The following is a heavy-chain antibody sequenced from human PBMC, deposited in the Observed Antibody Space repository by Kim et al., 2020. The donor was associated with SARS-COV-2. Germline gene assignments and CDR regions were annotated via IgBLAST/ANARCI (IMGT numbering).Heavy chain of an antibody. CDR3: AKDSSAVTTRPFDH. CDR2: ISVRNYI. D-gene: IGHD4-17*01. J-gene: IGHJ4*02. V-gene: IGHV3-11*05. Sequence: GGSLRLSCAASGFPFSDYYMSWVRQAPGKGLEWISYISVRNYIVYADSVKGRFTISRDNAKNSVYLQMDSLRVEDTAVYYCAKDSSAVTTRPFDHWGQGILVTVSS. CDR1: GFPFSDYY.